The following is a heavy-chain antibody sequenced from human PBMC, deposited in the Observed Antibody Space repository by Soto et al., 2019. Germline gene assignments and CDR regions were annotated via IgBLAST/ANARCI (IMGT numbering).Heavy chain of an antibody. D-gene: IGHD3-22*01. CDR3: ARRDDSSGYDHGNDAFDI. Sequence: SETLSLTCTVSGGSISSSSYYWGWIRQPPGKGLEWIGSIYYSGSTYYNPSLKSRVTISVDTSKNQFSLKLSSVTAADTAVYYCARRDDSSGYDHGNDAFDIWGQGTMVTVSS. J-gene: IGHJ3*02. V-gene: IGHV4-39*01. CDR1: GGSISSSSYY. CDR2: IYYSGST.